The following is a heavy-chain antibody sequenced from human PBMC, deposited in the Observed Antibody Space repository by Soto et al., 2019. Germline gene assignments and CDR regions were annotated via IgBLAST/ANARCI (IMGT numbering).Heavy chain of an antibody. CDR2: VDGSGSDT. CDR3: AGLYPYESSGYHLNH. D-gene: IGHD3-22*01. CDR1: GFTLSSHA. V-gene: IGHV3-23*05. J-gene: IGHJ4*02. Sequence: PGXSLRLSCAASGFTLSSHAMGWLRQAPVTGPEWVAFVDGSGSDTSYADSVKGRFTISRDNSDNSLYLHMNSLTAAYTAVYYCAGLYPYESSGYHLNHWGQGTQVTVSS.